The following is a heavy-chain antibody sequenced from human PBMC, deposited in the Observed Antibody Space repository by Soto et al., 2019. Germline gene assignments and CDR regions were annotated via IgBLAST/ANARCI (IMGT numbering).Heavy chain of an antibody. CDR3: ARGGRYNWNSARGSDAFDI. Sequence: ASVKVSSKASGYTFTSYGISWVRQAPGQGLEWMGWISAYNGNTNYAQKIQGRVTMTTDTSTSTAYMELRSLRSDDTAVYYCARGGRYNWNSARGSDAFDIWGQGTMVTVSS. J-gene: IGHJ3*02. D-gene: IGHD1-7*01. V-gene: IGHV1-18*01. CDR2: ISAYNGNT. CDR1: GYTFTSYG.